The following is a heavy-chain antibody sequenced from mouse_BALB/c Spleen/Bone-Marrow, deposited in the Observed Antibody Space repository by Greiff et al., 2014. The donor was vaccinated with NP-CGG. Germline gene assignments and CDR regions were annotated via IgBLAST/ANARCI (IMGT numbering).Heavy chain of an antibody. Sequence: VQLQQSGAELVRPGSSVKISCKASGYAFSGYWMNWVKQRPGQGLEWIGQIYPGDGDTNYNGKFKGKATLTADKSSSTAYMQRSSLTSEDSAVYFSGRGRGWYFDYWGQGTTLTVSA. D-gene: IGHD2-3*01. V-gene: IGHV1-80*01. J-gene: IGHJ2*01. CDR2: IYPGDGDT. CDR1: GYAFSGYW. CDR3: GRGRGWYFDY.